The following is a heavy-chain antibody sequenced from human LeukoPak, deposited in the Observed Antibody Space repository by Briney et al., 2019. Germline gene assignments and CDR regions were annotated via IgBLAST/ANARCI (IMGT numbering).Heavy chain of an antibody. CDR2: ISGSGGST. V-gene: IGHV3-23*01. CDR1: GFTFSSYA. J-gene: IGHJ4*02. CDR3: ATTGFYDFWSGYPNY. D-gene: IGHD3-3*01. Sequence: PGGSLRLSCAASGFTFSSYAMSWVRQAPGKGLEWVSAISGSGGSTYYADSVKGRFTISRDNSKNTLYLQMNSLRAEDTAVYYCATTGFYDFWSGYPNYWGQGTLVTVSS.